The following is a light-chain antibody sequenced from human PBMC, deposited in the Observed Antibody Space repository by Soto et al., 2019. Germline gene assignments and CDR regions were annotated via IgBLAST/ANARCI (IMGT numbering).Light chain of an antibody. CDR1: SSNIGAGYA. Sequence: QTVVTQPPSVSGAPGQRVTISCTGRSSNIGAGYAVHWYQQLPGAAPKLLIHDNNERPSGVPDRFSGSKSGTSASLAITGLQAEDEADDYCQSYDTSLSGTVFGGGTKLTVL. J-gene: IGLJ2*01. CDR2: DNN. V-gene: IGLV1-40*01. CDR3: QSYDTSLSGTV.